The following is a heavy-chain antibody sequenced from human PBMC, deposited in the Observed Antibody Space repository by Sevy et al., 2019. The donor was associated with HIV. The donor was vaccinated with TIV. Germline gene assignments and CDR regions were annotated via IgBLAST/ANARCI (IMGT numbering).Heavy chain of an antibody. D-gene: IGHD1-26*01. V-gene: IGHV3-30-3*01. J-gene: IGHJ3*02. CDR2: ISYDGSNK. CDR3: ASITGQWELRAFDI. Sequence: GGYLRLSCAASGFTFSSYAMHWVRQAPGKGLEWVAVISYDGSNKYYADSVKGRFTISRDNSKNTLYLQMNSLRAEDTAASYCASITGQWELRAFDIWGQGTMVTVSS. CDR1: GFTFSSYA.